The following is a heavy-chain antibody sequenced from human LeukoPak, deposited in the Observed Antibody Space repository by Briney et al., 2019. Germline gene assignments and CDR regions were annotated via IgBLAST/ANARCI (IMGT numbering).Heavy chain of an antibody. V-gene: IGHV1-18*01. CDR2: ISAYNGNT. CDR1: GYTFTSYG. Sequence: ASVKVSCKASGYTFTSYGISWVRQAPGQGLEWMGWISAYNGNTNYAQKLQGRVTMTTDTSTSTAYMELRSLRSDDTAVYHCARFTEQTGTTRGDYYYYMDVWGKGTTVTVSS. CDR3: ARFTEQTGTTRGDYYYYMDV. D-gene: IGHD1-7*01. J-gene: IGHJ6*03.